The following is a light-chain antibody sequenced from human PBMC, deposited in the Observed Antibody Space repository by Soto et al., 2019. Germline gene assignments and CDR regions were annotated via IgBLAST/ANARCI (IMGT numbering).Light chain of an antibody. CDR2: TAS. J-gene: IGKJ1*01. CDR1: QGIRNY. V-gene: IGKV1-27*01. CDR3: QKYNSDPPWT. Sequence: DIQMTQDPSSLSASVGDRVSITFRASQGIRNYLAWYQQKPGKVPKLLIYTASTLQSGVPSRFSGSGSGTDFTLTISSLQPEDVATYYCQKYNSDPPWTFRHGTKVDIK.